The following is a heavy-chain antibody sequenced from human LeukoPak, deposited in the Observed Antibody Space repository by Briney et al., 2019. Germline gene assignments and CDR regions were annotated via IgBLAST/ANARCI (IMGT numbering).Heavy chain of an antibody. CDR3: ARGPANYDILTGYYHDAFDI. CDR2: IYYSGST. V-gene: IGHV4-59*01. J-gene: IGHJ3*02. Sequence: SETLSLTCTVSGGSISSYYWSWIRQPSGKGLEWIGYIYYSGSTNYNPSLKSRVTISVDTSKNQFSLKLSSVTAADTAVYYCARGPANYDILTGYYHDAFDIWGQGTMVTVSS. CDR1: GGSISSYY. D-gene: IGHD3-9*01.